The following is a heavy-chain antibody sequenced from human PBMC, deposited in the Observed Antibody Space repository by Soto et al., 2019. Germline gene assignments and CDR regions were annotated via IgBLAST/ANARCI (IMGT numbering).Heavy chain of an antibody. CDR2: INHSGST. CDR3: ARGPGFMVRGVIRHYYYMDV. J-gene: IGHJ6*03. D-gene: IGHD3-10*01. CDR1: GGSFSGYY. Sequence: SETLSLTCAVYGGSFSGYYWSWIRQPPGKGLEWIGEINHSGSTNYNPSLKSRVTISVDTSKNQFSLKLSSVTAADTAVYYCARGPGFMVRGVIRHYYYMDVWGKGTTVTVSS. V-gene: IGHV4-34*01.